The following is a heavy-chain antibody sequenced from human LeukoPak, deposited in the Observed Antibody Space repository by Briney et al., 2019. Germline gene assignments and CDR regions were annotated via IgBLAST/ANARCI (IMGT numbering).Heavy chain of an antibody. CDR2: IYYSGST. D-gene: IGHD3-10*01. CDR3: ATQGRAAFDY. CDR1: GGSISSYY. V-gene: IGHV4-59*01. J-gene: IGHJ4*02. Sequence: PSETLSLTCTVSGGSISSYYWSWIRQPPGKGLEWIGYIYYSGSTNYNPSLKSRVTISVDTSKNQFSLKLSSVTAADTAVYYCATQGRAAFDYWGQGTLVTVSS.